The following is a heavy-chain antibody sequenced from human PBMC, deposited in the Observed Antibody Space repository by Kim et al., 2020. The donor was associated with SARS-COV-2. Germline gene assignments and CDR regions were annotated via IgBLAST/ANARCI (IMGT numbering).Heavy chain of an antibody. D-gene: IGHD3-10*01. V-gene: IGHV3-23*01. CDR2: ISGHGSNT. CDR3: AKDHMGSGDDYNFIDF. CDR1: GFPFSNYA. J-gene: IGHJ4*02. Sequence: GGSLRLSCAASGFPFSNYAMSWVRQTPGKGLEWVSAISGHGSNTYYADSVKGRFTISRDESNSTLFLQMNSLRGEDTAVYYCAKDHMGSGDDYNFIDFWGQGPLVTVSS.